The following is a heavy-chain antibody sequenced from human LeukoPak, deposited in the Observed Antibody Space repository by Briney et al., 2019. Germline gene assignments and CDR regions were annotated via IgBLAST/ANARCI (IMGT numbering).Heavy chain of an antibody. D-gene: IGHD3-16*01. CDR2: ISSSGSTT. J-gene: IGHJ4*02. CDR3: ARDKGGGAPYFDY. V-gene: IGHV3-48*03. CDR1: GFTFSSYE. Sequence: GGSLRLSCAASGFTFSSYEMNWVRQAPGKGLEWVSYISSSGSTTKHADSVKGRFTISRDNAKNSLYLQMNGLRAEDTAVYYCARDKGGGAPYFDYWGQGILVTVSS.